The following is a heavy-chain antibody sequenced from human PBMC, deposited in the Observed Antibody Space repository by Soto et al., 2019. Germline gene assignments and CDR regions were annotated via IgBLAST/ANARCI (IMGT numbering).Heavy chain of an antibody. V-gene: IGHV1-18*01. D-gene: IGHD5-18*01. Sequence: GQLVQSGAEVKRPGASVKVSCRASGYTFTSYGISWVRQAPGQGLEWMGWISAYNGDTKLSPKFEARVSMTTDTSTNTAYIELRSLRSDDTAEYYCARDSLTYKAMVTWAFDIWGQGTMVTVSS. CDR2: ISAYNGDT. J-gene: IGHJ3*02. CDR1: GYTFTSYG. CDR3: ARDSLTYKAMVTWAFDI.